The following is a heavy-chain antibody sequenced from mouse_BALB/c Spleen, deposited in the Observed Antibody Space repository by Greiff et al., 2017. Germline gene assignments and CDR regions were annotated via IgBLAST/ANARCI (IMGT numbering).Heavy chain of an antibody. Sequence: VQLKESGAELVKPGASVKLSCTASGFNIKDTYMHWVKQRPEQGLEWIGRIDPANGNTKYDPKFQGKATITADTSSNTAYLQLSSLTSEDTAVYYCASSYGYWGQGTTLTVSA. CDR3: ASSYGY. J-gene: IGHJ2*01. CDR2: IDPANGNT. D-gene: IGHD1-1*01. CDR1: GFNIKDTY. V-gene: IGHV14-3*02.